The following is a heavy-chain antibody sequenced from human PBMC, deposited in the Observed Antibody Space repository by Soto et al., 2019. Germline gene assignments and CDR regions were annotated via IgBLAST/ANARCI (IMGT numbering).Heavy chain of an antibody. Sequence: PSETLSLTCTVSGGSISSYYWSWIRQPPGKGLEWIGYIYYSGSTNYNPSLKSRVTISVDTSKNQFSLKLSSVTAADTAVYYCARLDCSSTSCYLGPWGQGTLVTVS. CDR2: IYYSGST. V-gene: IGHV4-59*08. CDR3: ARLDCSSTSCYLGP. D-gene: IGHD2-2*01. CDR1: GGSISSYY. J-gene: IGHJ5*02.